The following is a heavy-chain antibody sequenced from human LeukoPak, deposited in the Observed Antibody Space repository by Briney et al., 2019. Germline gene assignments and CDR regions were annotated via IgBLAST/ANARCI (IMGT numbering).Heavy chain of an antibody. CDR1: GGSISSSSYY. J-gene: IGHJ6*03. D-gene: IGHD5-18*01. Sequence: SETLSLTCTVSGGSISSSSYYWGWIRQPPGKGLEWIGSIYYSGSTYYNPSLKSRVTISVDTSKNQFSLKLSSVTAADTAVYYCARVSGYSHYYYMDVWGKGTTVTVSS. CDR3: ARVSGYSHYYYMDV. V-gene: IGHV4-39*07. CDR2: IYYSGST.